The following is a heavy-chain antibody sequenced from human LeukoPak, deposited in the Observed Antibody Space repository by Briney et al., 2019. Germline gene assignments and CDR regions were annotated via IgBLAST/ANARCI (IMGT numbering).Heavy chain of an antibody. V-gene: IGHV4-31*03. CDR2: IYYSGST. D-gene: IGHD3-10*01. CDR1: GGSISSGGYY. Sequence: SQTLSLTSTVSGGSISSGGYYWSWIRQHPGKGLEWIGYIYYSGSTYYNPSLKSRVTISIDTSKNQLSLKLSTVTAADTAVYYCARDRVRGVITYAGFDPWGQGTLVTVSS. J-gene: IGHJ5*02. CDR3: ARDRVRGVITYAGFDP.